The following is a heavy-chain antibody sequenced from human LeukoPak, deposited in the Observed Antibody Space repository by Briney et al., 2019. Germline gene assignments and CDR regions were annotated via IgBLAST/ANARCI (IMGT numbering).Heavy chain of an antibody. V-gene: IGHV3-30*18. Sequence: GGSLRLSCAASGFTFSSYGMHWVRQAPGKGLEWVAVISYDGSNKYYADSAKGRFTISRDNSKNTLYLQMNSLRAEDTAVCYCAKGIAVAGTANDAFDIWGQGTMVTVSS. J-gene: IGHJ3*02. CDR3: AKGIAVAGTANDAFDI. D-gene: IGHD6-19*01. CDR2: ISYDGSNK. CDR1: GFTFSSYG.